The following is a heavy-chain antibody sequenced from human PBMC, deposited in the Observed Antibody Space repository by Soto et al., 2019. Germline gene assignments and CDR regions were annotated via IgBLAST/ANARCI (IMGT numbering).Heavy chain of an antibody. Sequence: QVQLVQSGAEVKKPGSSVKVSCKASGGTFSSYAISWVRQAPGQGLEWMGGIIPIFGTANYAQKFQGRVTITADKSTSTAYMELSSLRSEDTVVYYCARENSSGYCPPFFDYWGQGTLVTVSS. CDR2: IIPIFGTA. J-gene: IGHJ4*02. V-gene: IGHV1-69*06. D-gene: IGHD3-22*01. CDR1: GGTFSSYA. CDR3: ARENSSGYCPPFFDY.